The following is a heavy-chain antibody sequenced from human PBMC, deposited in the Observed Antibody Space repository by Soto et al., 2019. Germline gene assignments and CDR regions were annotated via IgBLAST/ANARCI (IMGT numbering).Heavy chain of an antibody. V-gene: IGHV4-4*02. CDR3: ARSASGGYYYYYYGMDV. Sequence: SETLSLTCAVSGGSINSSNWWSWVRQPPGKGLEWIGEIYHSGSTNYNPSLKSRVTISVDKSKNQFSLKLNSVTAADTAVYYCARSASGGYYYYYYGMDVWGQGTTVTVSS. D-gene: IGHD3-10*01. CDR2: IYHSGST. J-gene: IGHJ6*02. CDR1: GGSINSSNW.